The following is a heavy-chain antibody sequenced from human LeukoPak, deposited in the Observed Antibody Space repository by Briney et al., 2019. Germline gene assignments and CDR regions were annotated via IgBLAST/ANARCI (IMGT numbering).Heavy chain of an antibody. CDR3: ARGTSYVAAGGTPGIFDY. J-gene: IGHJ4*02. Sequence: VASVKVSCKASGYTFTSYDINWVRQATGQGLEWMGWMNPNSGNTGYAQKFQGRVTMTRNTSISTAYMELSSLRSEDTAVYYCARGTSYVAAGGTPGIFDYWGQGTLVTVSS. V-gene: IGHV1-8*01. D-gene: IGHD6-13*01. CDR2: MNPNSGNT. CDR1: GYTFTSYD.